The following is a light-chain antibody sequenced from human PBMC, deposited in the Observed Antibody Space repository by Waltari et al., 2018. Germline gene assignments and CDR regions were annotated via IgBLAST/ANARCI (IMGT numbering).Light chain of an antibody. CDR1: QSISKW. Sequence: DLQLTQSPSPLSASVGDSVLFSCRASQSISKWLAWYQQKPGKAPKLLIYKASTLESGVPSRFSGSGSGTEFTLTISSLQPEDFATYYCQQYNSYSLLSFGGGTKVEIK. CDR3: QQYNSYSLLS. V-gene: IGKV1-5*03. J-gene: IGKJ4*01. CDR2: KAS.